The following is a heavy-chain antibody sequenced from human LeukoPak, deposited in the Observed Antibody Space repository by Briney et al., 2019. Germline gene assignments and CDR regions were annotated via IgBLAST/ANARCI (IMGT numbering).Heavy chain of an antibody. CDR2: LSGSGDSA. CDR1: GFTFSKYA. J-gene: IGHJ4*02. Sequence: PGGSLRLSCAASGFTFSKYAMSWVRQPPGKGLEWVSTLSGSGDSAYYADSVKGRFTTSRDNAKNTLYLQMNSLRAEDTAVYYCTRDFDQPSGNWGQGTLVTVSS. CDR3: TRDFDQPSGN. V-gene: IGHV3-23*01. D-gene: IGHD3-9*01.